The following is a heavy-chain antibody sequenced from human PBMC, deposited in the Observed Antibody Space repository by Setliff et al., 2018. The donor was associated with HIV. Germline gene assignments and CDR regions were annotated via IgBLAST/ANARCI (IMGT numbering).Heavy chain of an antibody. V-gene: IGHV1-46*01. CDR2: SYPSDGRT. J-gene: IGHJ5*02. CDR3: ARDRHSSGLGSYGP. Sequence: ASVKVSCKASGYTFTSYYLHWLRQAPGQGLEWMGISYPSDGRTQYAQKFQGRVTMTRDTSTSTAYMELNSLSSEDTAVYFCARDRHSSGLGSYGPWGPGILVTVSS. D-gene: IGHD3-10*01. CDR1: GYTFTSYY.